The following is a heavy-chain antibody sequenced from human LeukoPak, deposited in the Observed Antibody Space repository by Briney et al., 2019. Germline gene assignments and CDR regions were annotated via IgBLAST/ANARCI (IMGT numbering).Heavy chain of an antibody. D-gene: IGHD3-10*01. Sequence: ASVKVSCKASGYTFTSYYMHWVRQAPGQGLEWMGWINPNSGGTNYAQKFQGRVTMTRDTSISTAYMELSRLRSDDTAVYYCARRPNVLPWFGELSMPWRDTHNWFDPWGQGTLVTVSS. CDR1: GYTFTSYY. CDR3: ARRPNVLPWFGELSMPWRDTHNWFDP. V-gene: IGHV1-2*02. CDR2: INPNSGGT. J-gene: IGHJ5*02.